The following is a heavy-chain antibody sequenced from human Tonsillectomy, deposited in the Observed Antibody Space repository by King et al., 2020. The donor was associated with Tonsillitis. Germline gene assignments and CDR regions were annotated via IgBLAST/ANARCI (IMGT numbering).Heavy chain of an antibody. CDR3: AKAPTTETMDY. D-gene: IGHD4-17*01. J-gene: IGHJ4*02. Sequence: VQLVESGGGVVQPGGSLRLSCAASGFTFSNYVMHWVRQAPGKGLEWVAFIRYDGSNKYYADSVKGRFTISRDNSKNTLYLQMNSLRAEDTAVYYCAKAPTTETMDYWGQGTLVTVSS. CDR2: IRYDGSNK. CDR1: GFTFSNYV. V-gene: IGHV3-30*02.